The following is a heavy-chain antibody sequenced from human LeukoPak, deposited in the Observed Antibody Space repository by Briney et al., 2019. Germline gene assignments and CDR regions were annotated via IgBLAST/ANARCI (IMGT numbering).Heavy chain of an antibody. CDR3: AKGPSVEPWLPLDY. CDR2: IRYDGSDK. J-gene: IGHJ4*02. CDR1: GFSFSSYG. D-gene: IGHD6-19*01. V-gene: IGHV3-30*02. Sequence: PGGSLRLSCAASGFSFSSYGMHCVRQAPGKGLEWVAFIRYDGSDKYYGDSVKGRFTISRDNSKNTHYLQMNSLRPEDTAVYYCAKGPSVEPWLPLDYWGQGTLVTVSS.